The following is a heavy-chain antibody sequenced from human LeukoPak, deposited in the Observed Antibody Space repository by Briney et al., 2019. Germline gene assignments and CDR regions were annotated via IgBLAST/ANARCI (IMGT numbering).Heavy chain of an antibody. CDR2: ISGSGGST. J-gene: IGHJ4*02. V-gene: IGHV3-23*01. Sequence: GESLRLSCAASGFTFRSYAMSWVRQAPGKGLEWVSAISGSGGSTYYGDSVKGRFTISRDNSKNTLYLQMNSLRAEDTAVYYCAKAGITMVRGVAGDYWGQGTLVTVSS. CDR1: GFTFRSYA. D-gene: IGHD3-10*01. CDR3: AKAGITMVRGVAGDY.